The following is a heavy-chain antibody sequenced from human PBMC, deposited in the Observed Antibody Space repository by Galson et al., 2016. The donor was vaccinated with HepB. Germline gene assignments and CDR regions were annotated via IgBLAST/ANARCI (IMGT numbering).Heavy chain of an antibody. Sequence: SLRLSCAASGFTFSSYEMNWVRQAPGKGLEWVSYVSTSGSATTMLYADSVKGRFTISRDNAKNSLYLQMNSLRAEDTAVYYCARASYYYDSSDYRASYYFDYWGQGTLVTVSS. CDR1: GFTFSSYE. CDR3: ARASYYYDSSDYRASYYFDY. J-gene: IGHJ4*02. CDR2: VSTSGSATTM. D-gene: IGHD3-22*01. V-gene: IGHV3-48*03.